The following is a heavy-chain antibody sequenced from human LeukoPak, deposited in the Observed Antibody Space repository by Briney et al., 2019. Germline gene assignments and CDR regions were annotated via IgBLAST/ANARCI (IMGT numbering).Heavy chain of an antibody. CDR3: AKGAVVPAAIDY. CDR2: ISWNSGSI. V-gene: IGHV3-9*01. CDR1: GFTFDDYA. Sequence: PGGSLRLSCAASGFTFDDYAMHWVRQAPGKGLEWVSGISWNSGSIGYADSVKGRFTIPRDNAKNSLYLQMNSLRAEDTALYYCAKGAVVPAAIDYWGQGTLVTVSS. D-gene: IGHD2-2*02. J-gene: IGHJ4*02.